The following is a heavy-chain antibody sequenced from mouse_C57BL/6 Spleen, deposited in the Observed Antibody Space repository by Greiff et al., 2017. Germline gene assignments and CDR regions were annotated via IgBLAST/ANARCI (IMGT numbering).Heavy chain of an antibody. V-gene: IGHV1-59*01. CDR1: GYTFTSSW. CDR3: ARLGSSGYEAY. J-gene: IGHJ3*01. CDR2: IDPSDSYT. D-gene: IGHD3-2*02. Sequence: QVQLQQPGAELVRPGTSVTLSCKASGYTFTSSWMHWVKQRPGQGLEWIGVIDPSDSYTNYNQKFKGKATLTVDTSSSTAYMQLSSLTSEDSAVYYCARLGSSGYEAYWGQGTLVTVSA.